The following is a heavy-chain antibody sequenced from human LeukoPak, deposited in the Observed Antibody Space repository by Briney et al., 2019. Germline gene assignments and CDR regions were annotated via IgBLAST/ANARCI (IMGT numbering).Heavy chain of an antibody. Sequence: HDYAVSLKGRITINPDTSKNQFSLQLNSVTPEDTAVYYCARLVGTSWLDYWGQGTLVTVSS. CDR3: ARLVGTSWLDY. V-gene: IGHV6-1*01. D-gene: IGHD6-13*01. CDR2: H. J-gene: IGHJ4*02.